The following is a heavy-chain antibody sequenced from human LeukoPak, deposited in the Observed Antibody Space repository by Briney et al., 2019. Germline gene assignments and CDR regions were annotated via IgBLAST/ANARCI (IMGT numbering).Heavy chain of an antibody. CDR2: IRYDGSNK. D-gene: IGHD3-10*01. CDR3: AREAWENLVPISGEFDY. V-gene: IGHV3-30*02. Sequence: GSLRLSCAASGFTFSSYGMHWVRQAPGKGLEWVAFIRYDGSNKYYADSVKGRFTISRDNSKNTLYLQMNSLRAEDTAVYYCAREAWENLVPISGEFDYWGQGTLVTVSS. CDR1: GFTFSSYG. J-gene: IGHJ4*02.